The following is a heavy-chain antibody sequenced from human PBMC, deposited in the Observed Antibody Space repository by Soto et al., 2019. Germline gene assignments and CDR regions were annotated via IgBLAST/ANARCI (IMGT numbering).Heavy chain of an antibody. Sequence: PGGSLRLSCAASGFTFSSYSMNWVRQAPGKGLEWVSSISGSSSYIYYADSVKGRFTISRDNAKNSLYLQMNSLRAEDTAVYYCARPSTMIVVVDAFDIWGQGTMVTVSS. CDR1: GFTFSSYS. CDR2: ISGSSSYI. D-gene: IGHD3-22*01. J-gene: IGHJ3*02. V-gene: IGHV3-21*01. CDR3: ARPSTMIVVVDAFDI.